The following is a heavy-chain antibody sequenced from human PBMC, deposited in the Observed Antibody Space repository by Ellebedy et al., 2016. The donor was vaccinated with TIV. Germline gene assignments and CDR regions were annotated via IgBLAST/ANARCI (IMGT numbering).Heavy chain of an antibody. CDR3: ARSRGVRGVIGRY. J-gene: IGHJ4*02. D-gene: IGHD3-10*01. V-gene: IGHV3-23*01. CDR1: GFTFSSYA. Sequence: GESLKISCAASGFTFSSYAMSWVRQAPGKGLEWVSAISGSGGSTYYADSVKGRFTISRDNAKNSLYLQMNSLRAEDTAVYYCARSRGVRGVIGRYWGQGTLVTVSS. CDR2: ISGSGGST.